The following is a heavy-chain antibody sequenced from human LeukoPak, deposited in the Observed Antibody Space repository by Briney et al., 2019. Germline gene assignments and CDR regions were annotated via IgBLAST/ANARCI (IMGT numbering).Heavy chain of an antibody. CDR3: AKDATQQLDYFDY. D-gene: IGHD6-13*01. CDR1: GFTVSSYA. V-gene: IGHV3-23*01. J-gene: IGHJ4*02. CDR2: ISGSGGST. Sequence: GSLRLSCAASGFTVSSYAMSWVRQAPAKGLEWVSAISGSGGSTYYADSVKGRFTISRDNSKNTLYLQMNSLRAEDTAVYYCAKDATQQLDYFDYWGQGTLVTVSS.